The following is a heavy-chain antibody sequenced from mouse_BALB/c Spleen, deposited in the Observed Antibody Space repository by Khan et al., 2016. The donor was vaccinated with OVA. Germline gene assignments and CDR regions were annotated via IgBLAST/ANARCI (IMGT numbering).Heavy chain of an antibody. D-gene: IGHD1-1*01. CDR2: ISGDSNTI. J-gene: IGHJ2*01. CDR3: ATAYFYGYYFDY. Sequence: EVKLVESGGGLVQPGGSRKLSCAASGFTFNSYGMHWVRQAPEKGLEWVAYISGDSNTIYYADTVKGRFTISRDNPKNTLFLQMTSLMSEDTAMYYGATAYFYGYYFDYWGPGTTLTVS. CDR1: GFTFNSYG. V-gene: IGHV5-17*02.